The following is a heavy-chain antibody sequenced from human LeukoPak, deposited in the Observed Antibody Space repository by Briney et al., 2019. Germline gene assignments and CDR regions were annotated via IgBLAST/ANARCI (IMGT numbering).Heavy chain of an antibody. Sequence: GGSLRLSCAASGFTVSSSYMSWVREAPGKGLEWVSVIYSGGSTYYADSVKGRFTISRDNSKNTLYLQMNSLRAEDTAVYYCARDRTYYDILTHDWYFDLWGRGTLVTVSS. J-gene: IGHJ2*01. CDR3: ARDRTYYDILTHDWYFDL. D-gene: IGHD3-9*01. CDR2: IYSGGST. CDR1: GFTVSSSY. V-gene: IGHV3-66*01.